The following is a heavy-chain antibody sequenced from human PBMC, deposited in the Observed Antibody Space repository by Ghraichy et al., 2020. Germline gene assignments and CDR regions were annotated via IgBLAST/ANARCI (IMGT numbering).Heavy chain of an antibody. V-gene: IGHV3-23*01. Sequence: GESLNISCAASGFTFSSYAMSWVRQAPGKGLEWVSAISGSGGSTYYADSVKGRFTISRDNSKNTLYLQMNSLRAEDTAVYYCAKDLGTSSWYNFFDYWGQGTLVTVSS. J-gene: IGHJ4*02. CDR1: GFTFSSYA. CDR2: ISGSGGST. CDR3: AKDLGTSSWYNFFDY. D-gene: IGHD6-13*01.